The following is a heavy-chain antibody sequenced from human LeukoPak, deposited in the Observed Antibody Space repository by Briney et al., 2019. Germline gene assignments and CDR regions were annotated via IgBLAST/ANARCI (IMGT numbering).Heavy chain of an antibody. D-gene: IGHD2-2*01. CDR1: GYTFTGYG. CDR3: ARVHPYCSRTSCYFH. V-gene: IGHV1-18*01. J-gene: IGHJ4*02. CDR2: IGAYNGNT. Sequence: GASVKVSCKASGYTFTGYGINWVRQAPGQGLEWMGWIGAYNGNTNYAQKLQGRVTMTTDTSTSTAYMELRSLGSDDTAVYYCARVHPYCSRTSCYFHWGQGTLVTVSS.